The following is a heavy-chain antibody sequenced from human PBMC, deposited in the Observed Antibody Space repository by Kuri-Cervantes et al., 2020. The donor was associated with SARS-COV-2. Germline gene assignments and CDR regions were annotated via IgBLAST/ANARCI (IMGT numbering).Heavy chain of an antibody. CDR3: AREVTIFGAVSRGFDP. D-gene: IGHD3-3*01. J-gene: IGHJ5*02. Sequence: ETLSLTCAASGFTFSSYAMSWVRQAPGKGLEWVSAISGSGGSTYYADSVKGRFTISRDNSKNTLYLQMNSLRAEDTAVYYCAREVTIFGAVSRGFDPWGQGTLVTVSS. V-gene: IGHV3-23*01. CDR1: GFTFSSYA. CDR2: ISGSGGST.